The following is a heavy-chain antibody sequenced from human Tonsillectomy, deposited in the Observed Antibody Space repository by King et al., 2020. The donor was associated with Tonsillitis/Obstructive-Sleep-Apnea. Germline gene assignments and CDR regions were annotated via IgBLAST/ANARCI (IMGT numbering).Heavy chain of an antibody. D-gene: IGHD4-11*01. Sequence: VQLVESGGGVVQPGRSLRLSCAASNFHFSAHAMHWVRQAPGKGLEWVALMSFDGTNENYADSVKGRFTISRDNSKNTLFLQMNSLRVEDTAVYFCARGKYSNYGNSAFDLWGPGTMVTVSS. CDR2: MSFDGTNE. CDR1: NFHFSAHA. J-gene: IGHJ3*01. V-gene: IGHV3-30*01. CDR3: ARGKYSNYGNSAFDL.